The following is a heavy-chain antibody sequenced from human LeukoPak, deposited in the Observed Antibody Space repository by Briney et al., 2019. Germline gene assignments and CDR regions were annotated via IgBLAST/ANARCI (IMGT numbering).Heavy chain of an antibody. J-gene: IGHJ4*02. V-gene: IGHV3-23*01. D-gene: IGHD2-2*01. CDR1: GFTFSSYA. Sequence: GGSLRLSCAASGFTFSSYAMSWVRQAPGKGLEWVSAISSSGGSTYYADSVKGRFTISRDNSKNTLYLQMNSLRAEDTAVYYCARRMGYCSSTSCYGNGGYFDYWGQGTLVTVSS. CDR3: ARRMGYCSSTSCYGNGGYFDY. CDR2: ISSSGGST.